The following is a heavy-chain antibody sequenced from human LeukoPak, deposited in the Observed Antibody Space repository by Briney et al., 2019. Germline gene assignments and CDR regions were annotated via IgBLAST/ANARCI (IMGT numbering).Heavy chain of an antibody. Sequence: ASVKVSCKASGYTFTSYDINWVRQATGQGLEWMGWMNPNSGNTGYAQKFQGRVTMTRNTSISTAYMELSSLRSEDTAVCYCARGRRAAAGYGYWGQGTLVTVSS. CDR2: MNPNSGNT. D-gene: IGHD6-13*01. CDR1: GYTFTSYD. V-gene: IGHV1-8*01. J-gene: IGHJ4*02. CDR3: ARGRRAAAGYGY.